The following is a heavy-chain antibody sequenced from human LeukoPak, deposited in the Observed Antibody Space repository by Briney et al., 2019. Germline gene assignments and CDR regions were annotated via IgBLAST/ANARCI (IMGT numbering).Heavy chain of an antibody. CDR2: IFPLYGVV. Sequence: SMKVSCKASRSTFRSDAFTWVRQAPGHGLEWMGGIFPLYGVVNYAQKFQGRVTITADEPESTAYMEMSSLRSDDTAVYYCARGVGWDIVDQNYYMDVWGKGTTVTVSS. J-gene: IGHJ6*03. D-gene: IGHD5-12*01. CDR1: RSTFRSDA. CDR3: ARGVGWDIVDQNYYMDV. V-gene: IGHV1-69*01.